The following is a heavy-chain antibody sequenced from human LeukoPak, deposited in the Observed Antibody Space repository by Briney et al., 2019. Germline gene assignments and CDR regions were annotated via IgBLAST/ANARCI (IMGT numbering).Heavy chain of an antibody. V-gene: IGHV4-59*01. J-gene: IGHJ3*02. D-gene: IGHD6-25*01. CDR1: GGSISSYF. CDR2: IYYSGST. Sequence: SETLSLTCTVSGGSISSYFWSWIRQPPGKGLEWVGYIYYSGSTIYNPSLMSRVTIPVGQSKNQFPLKLSSVTAADTGVYYCASARLGSGLEGAFDIWGQGTIVTVSS. CDR3: ASARLGSGLEGAFDI.